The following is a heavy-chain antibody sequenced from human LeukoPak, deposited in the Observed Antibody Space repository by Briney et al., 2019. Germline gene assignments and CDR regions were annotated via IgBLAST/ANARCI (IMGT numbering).Heavy chain of an antibody. D-gene: IGHD6-25*01. J-gene: IGHJ3*02. V-gene: IGHV1-69*11. CDR3: ARERLAGDAFDI. CDR2: IIPILATA. CDR1: VGTFSSYA. Sequence: SVKVSCKASVGTFSSYAISWVRQAPGQGLEWMGRIIPILATANYPQKFQGRVTINTDESTSAAYMDLSSLRSEDTAVYYCARERLAGDAFDIWGQGTMVAVSA.